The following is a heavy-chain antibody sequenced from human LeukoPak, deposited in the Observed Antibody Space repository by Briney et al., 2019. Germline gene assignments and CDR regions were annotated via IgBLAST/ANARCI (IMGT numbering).Heavy chain of an antibody. CDR1: GFIVSNNY. Sequence: GGSLRLSCAASGFIVSNNYMSWVRQAPGKGLEWVSSTSGSGDRKYYADSVKGRFTISRDNSKNTLYLQMNSLRAEDTAVYYCAKDGVRPDFGDYYSADFWGQGTLVTVSS. CDR3: AKDGVRPDFGDYYSADF. D-gene: IGHD4-17*01. J-gene: IGHJ4*02. CDR2: TSGSGDRK. V-gene: IGHV3-23*01.